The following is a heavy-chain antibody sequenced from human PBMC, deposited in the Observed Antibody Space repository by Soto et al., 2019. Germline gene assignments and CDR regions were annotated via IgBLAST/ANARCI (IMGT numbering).Heavy chain of an antibody. CDR2: IYHSGST. D-gene: IGHD2-2*01. CDR3: ASLNIVVVPAAIDGMDV. CDR1: GYSISSGYY. J-gene: IGHJ6*02. Sequence: SETLSLTCAVSGYSISSGYYWGWIRQPPGKGLEWIGSIYHSGSTYYNPSLKSRVTISVDTSKNQFSLKLSSVTAADTAVYYCASLNIVVVPAAIDGMDVWGQGTTVTVS. V-gene: IGHV4-38-2*01.